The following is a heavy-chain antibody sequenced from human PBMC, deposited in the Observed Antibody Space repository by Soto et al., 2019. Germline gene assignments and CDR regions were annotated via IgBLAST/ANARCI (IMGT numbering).Heavy chain of an antibody. CDR1: GFTFSSYG. Sequence: PGGSLRLSCAASGFTFSSYGMHWVRQAPGKGLEWVAVISYDGSNKYYADSVKGRFTISRDNSKNTLYLQMNSLRAEDTAVYYCAKYYYDSSGYLDYWGQGTLVTAS. D-gene: IGHD3-22*01. V-gene: IGHV3-30*18. CDR2: ISYDGSNK. CDR3: AKYYYDSSGYLDY. J-gene: IGHJ4*02.